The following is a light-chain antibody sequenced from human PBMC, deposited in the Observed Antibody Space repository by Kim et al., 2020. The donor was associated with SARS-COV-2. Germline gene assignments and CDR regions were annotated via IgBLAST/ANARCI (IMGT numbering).Light chain of an antibody. CDR3: QQYAYWRA. Sequence: SLSREERATLSSRARQSISSSLAWYQQQPGQATRVLIYGASARATGIPARCSGRGSGTEFTLTISKLQSEDFVVYYCQQYAYWRAFGEGTRLEIK. J-gene: IGKJ5*01. V-gene: IGKV3-15*01. CDR2: GAS. CDR1: QSISSS.